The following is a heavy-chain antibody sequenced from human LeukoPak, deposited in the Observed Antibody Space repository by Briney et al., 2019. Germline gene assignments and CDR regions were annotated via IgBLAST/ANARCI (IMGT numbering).Heavy chain of an antibody. Sequence: PGGSLRLSCAASGFSVSSNYMNWVRQVPGKGLEWVSVIYSGGDTFYADSVKGRFTISRDNSKNMLYLQMNSLRAEDTAVYYCAKDIYGGNSAGQFDYWGQGTLVTVSS. J-gene: IGHJ4*02. CDR3: AKDIYGGNSAGQFDY. CDR1: GFSVSSNY. V-gene: IGHV3-53*01. D-gene: IGHD4-23*01. CDR2: IYSGGDT.